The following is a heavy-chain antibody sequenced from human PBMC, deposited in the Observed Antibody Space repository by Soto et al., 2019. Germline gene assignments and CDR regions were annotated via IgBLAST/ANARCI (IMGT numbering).Heavy chain of an antibody. J-gene: IGHJ3*02. Sequence: SETLSLTCTVSGGSISSGDYYWSWIRQPPGKGLEWIGYIYYSGSTYYNPSLKSRVTISVDTSKNQFSLKLSSVTAADTAVYYCAREEPEGDAFDIWGQGTMVT. V-gene: IGHV4-30-4*01. CDR3: AREEPEGDAFDI. CDR2: IYYSGST. CDR1: GGSISSGDYY. D-gene: IGHD1-26*01.